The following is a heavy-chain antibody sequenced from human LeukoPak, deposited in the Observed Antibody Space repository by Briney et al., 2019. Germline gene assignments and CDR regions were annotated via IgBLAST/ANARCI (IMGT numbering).Heavy chain of an antibody. CDR1: GFTFSSYE. D-gene: IGHD6-13*01. CDR3: AKLSSGIAAGTFSV. CDR2: ISGSGGST. J-gene: IGHJ6*04. V-gene: IGHV3-23*01. Sequence: GGSLRLSCAASGFTFSSYEMDWVRQAPGKGLEWVSVISGSGGSTYYADSVKGRFTISRDSSKNTVYLQMNSLRAEDTAIYYCAKLSSGIAAGTFSVWGKGTTVTVSS.